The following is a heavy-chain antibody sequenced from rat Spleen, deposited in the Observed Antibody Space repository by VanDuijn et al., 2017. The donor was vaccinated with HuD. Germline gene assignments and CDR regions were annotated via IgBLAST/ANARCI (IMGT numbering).Heavy chain of an antibody. CDR3: ARPFGYNGYWYFDF. J-gene: IGHJ1*01. CDR2: INYDGSSI. V-gene: IGHV5-31*01. CDR1: GFTFNNYW. D-gene: IGHD1-9*01. Sequence: EVQLVESGGGLVQPGRSLKLSCVASGFTFNNYWMTWIRQAPGKGLEWVASINYDGSSIYYRDTVKGRFTISRENAKSTLYLQMDSLRSEDTATYYCARPFGYNGYWYFDFWGPGTMVTVSS.